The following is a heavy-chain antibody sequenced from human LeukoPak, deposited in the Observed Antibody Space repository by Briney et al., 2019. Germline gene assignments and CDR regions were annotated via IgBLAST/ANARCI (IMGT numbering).Heavy chain of an antibody. D-gene: IGHD6-6*01. J-gene: IGHJ4*02. V-gene: IGHV4-34*01. CDR1: GGSFDVYY. CDR2: ITHSGST. CDR3: ARHSMYSSWSAFNL. Sequence: SETLSLTSAVDGGSFDVYYWTWIRQPPGKGLEWIGEITHSGSTNYNPSLKSRVTISVDTSKNQYSLRLSSVTAADTAVYCCARHSMYSSWSAFNLWGQGTLVTVSS.